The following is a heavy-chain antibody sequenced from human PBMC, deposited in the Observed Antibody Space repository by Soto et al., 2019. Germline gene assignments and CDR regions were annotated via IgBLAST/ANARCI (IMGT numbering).Heavy chain of an antibody. V-gene: IGHV3-74*01. CDR2: ITSNGKSK. CDR3: ARESGDWPLNWFDP. CDR1: GLNFSNHW. D-gene: IGHD2-21*02. J-gene: IGHJ5*02. Sequence: GGSLRLSCAASGLNFSNHWMHWVRQRPAEGLVWVSRITSNGKSKAYAESVKGRFAISRDNAKNTLYLQMNGLTAEDTAVYYCARESGDWPLNWFDPWGQGTLVTVSS.